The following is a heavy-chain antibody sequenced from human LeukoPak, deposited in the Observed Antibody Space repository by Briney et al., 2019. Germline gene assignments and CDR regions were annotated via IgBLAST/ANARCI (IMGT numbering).Heavy chain of an antibody. V-gene: IGHV3-74*01. CDR1: GFTSGNYW. J-gene: IGHJ4*02. D-gene: IGHD5-24*01. Sequence: GGSVRPSCPPSGFTSGNYWMPWARQAPGRGRGWVPRINSDGRITNYADSVKGRFTISRDNAKNTLYLQMNSLGAEDTAVYYCARGVVEMATLAYFDYWGQGTLVTVSS. CDR3: ARGVVEMATLAYFDY. CDR2: INSDGRIT.